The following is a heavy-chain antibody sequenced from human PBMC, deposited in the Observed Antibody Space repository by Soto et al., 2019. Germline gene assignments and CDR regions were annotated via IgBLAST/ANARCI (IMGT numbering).Heavy chain of an antibody. D-gene: IGHD3-16*01. V-gene: IGHV3-23*01. J-gene: IGHJ3*02. CDR3: AKGGYYSLFDI. CDR1: GFPFSSYA. Sequence: GGSLRLSCVASGFPFSSYAMSWVRQTPGKGLEWVSGISGSGGRTYYADSVKGRFTISRDNSKNTLSLQMHILRVEDTAVYFCAKGGYYSLFDIWGQGTVVTVSS. CDR2: ISGSGGRT.